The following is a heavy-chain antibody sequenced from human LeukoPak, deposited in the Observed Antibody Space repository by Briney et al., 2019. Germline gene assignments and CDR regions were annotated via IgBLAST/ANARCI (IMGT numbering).Heavy chain of an antibody. CDR2: ISYDGSNK. J-gene: IGHJ1*01. CDR3: ARVPATD. Sequence: PGRSLRLSCAASGFTFSSYAMHWVRQAPGKGLEWVAVISYDGSNKYYADSVKGRFTISRDNAKNTLYLQMNSLRAEDTAVYYCARVPATDWGQGTLVTVSS. D-gene: IGHD2-2*01. CDR1: GFTFSSYA. V-gene: IGHV3-30*04.